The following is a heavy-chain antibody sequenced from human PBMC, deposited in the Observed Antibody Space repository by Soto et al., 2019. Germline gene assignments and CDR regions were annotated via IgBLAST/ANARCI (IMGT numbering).Heavy chain of an antibody. D-gene: IGHD1-26*01. J-gene: IGHJ6*02. CDR1: GGTFSSYA. CDR2: IIPIFGTA. Sequence: QVQLVQSGAEVKKPGSSVKVSCKASGGTFSSYAISWVRQAPGQGLEWMGGIIPIFGTANYAQKFQGRVTISADESTSTAYMELSSLRSGDTVVDYCAGECSGSLTCYYYGMDVWGQGTTVTVSS. V-gene: IGHV1-69*01. CDR3: AGECSGSLTCYYYGMDV.